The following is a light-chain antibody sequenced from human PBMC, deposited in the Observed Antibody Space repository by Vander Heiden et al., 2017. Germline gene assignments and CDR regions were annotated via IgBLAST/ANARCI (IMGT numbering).Light chain of an antibody. V-gene: IGLV3-27*01. CDR3: YSAADNNRWV. Sequence: SYELTQPSSVSVSAGQTARNACSGDVLAKKYARWFQQKPGQAPVLVIYKDSERPSGIPERFSGSSSGTTVTLTISGAQVEDEADYYCYSAADNNRWVFGGGTKLTVL. CDR1: VLAKKY. J-gene: IGLJ3*02. CDR2: KDS.